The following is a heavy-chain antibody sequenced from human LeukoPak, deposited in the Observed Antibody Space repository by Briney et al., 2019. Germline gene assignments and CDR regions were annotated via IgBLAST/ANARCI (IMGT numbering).Heavy chain of an antibody. J-gene: IGHJ6*02. Sequence: ASEKVSCKASGYSFTGYYIHWVRQAPGRGLGWVGWIKTNTGATDYAQNFQGRVTMTRDTSIGTAYMDLSRLRSDDTAVYYCARFQRAYYTGLDVWGQGTTVSVS. CDR1: GYSFTGYY. V-gene: IGHV1-2*02. CDR2: IKTNTGAT. CDR3: ARFQRAYYTGLDV.